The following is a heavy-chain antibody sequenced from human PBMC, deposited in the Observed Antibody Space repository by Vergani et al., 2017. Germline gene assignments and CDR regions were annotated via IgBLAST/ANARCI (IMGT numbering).Heavy chain of an antibody. D-gene: IGHD2-8*01. CDR3: ARDLDPYCTNGVCQMYYYYYGMDV. V-gene: IGHV3-64D*06. J-gene: IGHJ6*02. CDR2: ISSNGGST. CDR1: GFTFSSYA. Sequence: EVQLVESGGGLVQPGGSLRLSCSASGFTFSSYAMHWVRQAPGKGLEYVSAISSNGGSTYYADSVKGRFTISRDNSKNTLYLQMSSLRAEDTAVYYCARDLDPYCTNGVCQMYYYYYGMDVWGQGTTVTVSS.